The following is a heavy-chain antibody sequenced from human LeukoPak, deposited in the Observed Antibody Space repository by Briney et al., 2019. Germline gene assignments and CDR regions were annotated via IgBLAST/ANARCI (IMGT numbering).Heavy chain of an antibody. D-gene: IGHD3-22*01. J-gene: IGHJ6*02. CDR3: ATPSSDSSGYYYYYYGMDV. V-gene: IGHV1-69*13. CDR1: GYTFTRFY. Sequence: SVKVSCKASGYTFTRFYMHWVRQAPGQGLEWMGGIIPIFGTANYAQKFQGRVTITADESTSTAYMELSSLRSEDTAVYYCATPSSDSSGYYYYYYGMDVWGQGTTVTVSS. CDR2: IIPIFGTA.